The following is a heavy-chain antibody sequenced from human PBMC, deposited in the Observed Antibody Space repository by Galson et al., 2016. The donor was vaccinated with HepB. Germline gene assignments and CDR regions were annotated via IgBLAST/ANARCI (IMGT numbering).Heavy chain of an antibody. CDR3: AREALIAVTLLDV. CDR2: ISTAGGYA. V-gene: IGHV3-33*08. J-gene: IGHJ6*02. Sequence: SLRLSCAASGFTFSSYAMGWPRRAPGKGLECVATISTAGGYAYYADSVKGRLTISRDNSKNTPYLQMNSLRAEDTAVYYCAREALIAVTLLDVWGQGTTVTVSS. D-gene: IGHD6-19*01. CDR1: GFTFSSYA.